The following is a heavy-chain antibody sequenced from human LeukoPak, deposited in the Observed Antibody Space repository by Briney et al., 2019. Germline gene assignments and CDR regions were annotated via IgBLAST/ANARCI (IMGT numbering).Heavy chain of an antibody. V-gene: IGHV4-31*02. D-gene: IGHD6-6*01. CDR3: ARAPDLASYYFDY. CDR1: GITFSSYA. J-gene: IGHJ4*02. CDR2: IYYSGST. Sequence: LRLSCAASGITFSSYAMSWIRQHPGKGLEWIGYIYYSGSTYYNPSLKSRVTISVDTSKNQFSLKLSSVTAADTAVYYCARAPDLASYYFDYWGQGTLVTVSS.